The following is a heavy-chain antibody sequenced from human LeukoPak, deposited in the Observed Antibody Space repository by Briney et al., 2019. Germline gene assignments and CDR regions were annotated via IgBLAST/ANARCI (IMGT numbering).Heavy chain of an antibody. D-gene: IGHD1-26*01. CDR2: IKQDGSEK. V-gene: IGHV3-7*01. Sequence: GGSLRLSCAASGFTFSSYWMSWVRQAPGKGLGWVANIKQDGSEKYYVDSVKGRFTISRDNAKNSLFLHMNSLRAEDTAVYYCARDFGFSGSYSNAFDIWGQGTMVTVSS. CDR3: ARDFGFSGSYSNAFDI. J-gene: IGHJ3*02. CDR1: GFTFSSYW.